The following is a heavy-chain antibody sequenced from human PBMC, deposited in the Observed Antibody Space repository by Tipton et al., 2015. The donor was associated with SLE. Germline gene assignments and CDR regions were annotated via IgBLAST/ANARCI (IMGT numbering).Heavy chain of an antibody. CDR1: GGSISSHY. Sequence: TLSLTCTVSGGSISSHYWSWIRQPPGKGLEWIGYIYYSGSTNYNPSLKSRVTISVDTSKNQFSLKLSSVTAADTAVYYCATYSSSWLDPFDIWAQGTLFPVSS. J-gene: IGHJ3*02. V-gene: IGHV4-59*11. D-gene: IGHD6-13*01. CDR3: ATYSSSWLDPFDI. CDR2: IYYSGST.